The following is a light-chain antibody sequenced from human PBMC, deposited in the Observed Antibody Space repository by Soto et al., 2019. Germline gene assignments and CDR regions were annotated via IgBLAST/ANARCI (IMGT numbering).Light chain of an antibody. Sequence: DIVMTQSPATLSVAPGERVTFSCRASQGVSRKLAWYQHKPGQAPRLLISGPSTGSTGIPARFSGSGSGTEFTLTLSILQSEDCAIHYCKQYHTRPITFRGGTKVASK. V-gene: IGKV3-15*01. CDR3: KQYHTRPIT. J-gene: IGKJ4*01. CDR2: GPS. CDR1: QGVSRK.